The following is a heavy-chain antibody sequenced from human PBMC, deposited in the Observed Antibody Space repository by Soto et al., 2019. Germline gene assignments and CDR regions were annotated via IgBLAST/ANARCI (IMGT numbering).Heavy chain of an antibody. D-gene: IGHD4-17*01. J-gene: IGHJ3*02. CDR2: ISGSGGST. V-gene: IGHV3-23*01. Sequence: GGSLRLSCAASGFTFSSYAMSWVRQAPGKGLEWVSAISGSGGSTYYADSVKGRFTISRDNSKNTLYLQMNSLRAEDTAVYYCAKDIVPDYGDYRDAFDIWGQGTMVTVSS. CDR1: GFTFSSYA. CDR3: AKDIVPDYGDYRDAFDI.